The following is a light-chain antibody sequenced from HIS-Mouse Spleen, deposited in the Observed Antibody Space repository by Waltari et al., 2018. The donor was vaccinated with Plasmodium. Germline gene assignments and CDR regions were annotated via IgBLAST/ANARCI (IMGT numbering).Light chain of an antibody. J-gene: IGLJ1*01. CDR3: SSYTSSSTLYV. CDR2: EVS. CDR1: RSHVGGYNY. Sequence: QSALTQPASVSGSPGQSITISCTGTRSHVGGYNYVSWYQQHPGKAPKLMIYEVSNRPSGVSSRFSGSKSGNTASLTISGLQAEDEADYYCSSYTSSSTLYVFGTGTKVTVL. V-gene: IGLV2-14*01.